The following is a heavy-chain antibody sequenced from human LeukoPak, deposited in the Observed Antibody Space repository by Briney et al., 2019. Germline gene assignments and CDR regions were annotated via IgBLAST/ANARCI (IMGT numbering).Heavy chain of an antibody. CDR1: GFTFSSYT. CDR2: IGTSSTTI. Sequence: GGSLRLSCAASGFTFSSYTMNWVRQPSGKGLEWVSNIGTSSTTIYYADSVKGRFTISRDNAKNSLYLQMNSLRADDTAVYYCARFAAGGSYYYYMDVWGKGTTVTVSS. V-gene: IGHV3-48*01. CDR3: ARFAAGGSYYYYMDV. J-gene: IGHJ6*03. D-gene: IGHD6-25*01.